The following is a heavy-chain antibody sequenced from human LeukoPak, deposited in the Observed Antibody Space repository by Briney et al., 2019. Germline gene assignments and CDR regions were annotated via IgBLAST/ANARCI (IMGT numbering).Heavy chain of an antibody. V-gene: IGHV1-8*03. J-gene: IGHJ4*02. Sequence: ASVKVSCMASGYTFTSYDINWVRQATGQGLEWMGWMNPNSGNTGYAQQFQGRVTITRNTSISTAYMELSSLRSEDTAVYYCARVPVYCSSTSCYEGGHFDYWGQGTLVTVSS. CDR2: MNPNSGNT. D-gene: IGHD2-2*01. CDR1: GYTFTSYD. CDR3: ARVPVYCSSTSCYEGGHFDY.